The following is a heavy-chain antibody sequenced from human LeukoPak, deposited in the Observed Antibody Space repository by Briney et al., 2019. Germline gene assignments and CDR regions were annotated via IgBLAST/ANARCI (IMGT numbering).Heavy chain of an antibody. CDR3: AKDTGDYYYYAMDV. V-gene: IGHV3-9*01. CDR2: ISWNSGSK. Sequence: SGGSLRLSCAASGFSFEDYAMHWVRQAPGKGLEWVSGISWNSGSKGYGDSVKGRFTISRDNAKNSLYLQMASLRPEDTALYYCAKDTGDYYYYAMDVWGQGTTVTVSS. CDR1: GFSFEDYA. J-gene: IGHJ6*02.